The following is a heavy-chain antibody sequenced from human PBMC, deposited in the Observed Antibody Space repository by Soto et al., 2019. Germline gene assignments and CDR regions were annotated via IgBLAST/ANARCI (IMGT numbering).Heavy chain of an antibody. CDR1: GFSLTTSGVG. CDR3: AHIVLRAVFGLVTTTAIYFDF. Sequence: QITLNESGPTVVKPTEPLTLTCTFSGFSLTTSGVGVGWVRQSPGKAPQWLAFIYWDDDKRYSTSLKSRLTITKDTSKNQVVLTMSNVDPADTATYYCAHIVLRAVFGLVTTTAIYFDFWCQGTPVVVSS. V-gene: IGHV2-5*02. D-gene: IGHD3-3*01. J-gene: IGHJ4*02. CDR2: IYWDDDK.